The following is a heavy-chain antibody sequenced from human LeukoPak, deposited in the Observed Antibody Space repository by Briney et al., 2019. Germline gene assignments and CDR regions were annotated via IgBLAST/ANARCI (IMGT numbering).Heavy chain of an antibody. CDR1: GGSISSYH. Sequence: SETLSLTCTVSGGSISSYHWSWIRQPPGKGLEWIGYIYYSGSTKYNPSLKSRVTISVDTSKNQFSLKLSSVTAADTAVYYCARGRVVVAATATGYFDYWGQGTLVTVSS. V-gene: IGHV4-59*01. CDR2: IYYSGST. D-gene: IGHD2-15*01. CDR3: ARGRVVVAATATGYFDY. J-gene: IGHJ4*02.